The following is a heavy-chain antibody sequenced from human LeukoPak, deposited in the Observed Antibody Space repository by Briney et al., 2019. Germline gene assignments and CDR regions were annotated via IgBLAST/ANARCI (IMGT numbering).Heavy chain of an antibody. CDR1: GYTFTSYD. J-gene: IGHJ5*02. CDR3: AREDVSPTTVVTPTGWFDP. CDR2: INPNSGGT. V-gene: IGHV1-2*02. Sequence: ASVKVSCKASGYTFTSYDINWVRQATGQGLEWMGWINPNSGGTNYAQKFQGRVTMTRDTSISTAYMELSRLRSDDTAVYYCAREDVSPTTVVTPTGWFDPWGQGTLVTVSS. D-gene: IGHD4-23*01.